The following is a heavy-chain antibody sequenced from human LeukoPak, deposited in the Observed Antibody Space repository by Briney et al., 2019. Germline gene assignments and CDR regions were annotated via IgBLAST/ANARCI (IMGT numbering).Heavy chain of an antibody. CDR1: GGTFSSYA. D-gene: IGHD1-26*01. J-gene: IGHJ3*02. Sequence: ASVKVSCKASGGTFSSYAISWVRQAPGQGLEWMGRIIPILGIANYAQKFQGRVTITADKSTSTVYMELSSLSSEDTAVYYCARRSGSFDAFDIWGQGTMVTVSS. CDR3: ARRSGSFDAFDI. V-gene: IGHV1-69*04. CDR2: IIPILGIA.